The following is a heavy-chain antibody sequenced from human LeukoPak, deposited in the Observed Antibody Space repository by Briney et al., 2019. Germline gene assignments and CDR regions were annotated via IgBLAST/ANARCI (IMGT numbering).Heavy chain of an antibody. CDR1: GGSISSYY. CDR2: IYYSGNT. V-gene: IGHV4-59*08. D-gene: IGHD4-11*01. J-gene: IGHJ6*02. CDR3: ARHVTVTAKTYYYYGMDV. Sequence: PSETLSLTCTVSGGSISSYYWSWIRQPPGKGLEWIGYIYYSGNTNYNPSLQSRVTISVDTSKNQFSLKPSSVTAADTAVYYCARHVTVTAKTYYYYGMDVWGQGTTVTVSS.